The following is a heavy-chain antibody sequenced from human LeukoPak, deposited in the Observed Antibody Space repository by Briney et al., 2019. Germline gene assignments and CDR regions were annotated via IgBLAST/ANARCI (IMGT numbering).Heavy chain of an antibody. CDR1: GYTFTSYY. CDR3: ERDPYSSGWYGAYYYYGMDV. CDR2: INPSGGST. V-gene: IGHV1-46*01. D-gene: IGHD6-19*01. Sequence: ASVKVSCKASGYTFTSYYMHWVRQAPGQGLEWMGIINPSGGSTSYAQKFQGRVTMTRDTSTSTVYMELSSLRSEDTAVYYCERDPYSSGWYGAYYYYGMDVWGQGTTVTVSS. J-gene: IGHJ6*02.